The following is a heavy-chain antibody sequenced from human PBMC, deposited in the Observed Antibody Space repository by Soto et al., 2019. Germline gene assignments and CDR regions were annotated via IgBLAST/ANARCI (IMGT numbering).Heavy chain of an antibody. CDR3: ARDGDHDYFYGMDI. V-gene: IGHV4-59*01. J-gene: IGHJ6*02. Sequence: LQESVPGLVKASETLSLSCSVSFGPMRGYYWSWIRQPPGKGLEWIANIFYNGGANYNPSLRSRVTMSVDKSKNSFSLRLTSVTPADTAVYDGARDGDHDYFYGMDIWGQGTTVTVS. CDR2: IFYNGGA. CDR1: FGPMRGYY. D-gene: IGHD7-27*01.